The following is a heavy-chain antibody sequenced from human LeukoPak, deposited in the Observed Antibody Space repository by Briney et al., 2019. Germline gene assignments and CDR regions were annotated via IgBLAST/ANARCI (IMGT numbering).Heavy chain of an antibody. CDR1: GFTFSSYS. V-gene: IGHV3-48*01. CDR2: ISSSSNIT. D-gene: IGHD6-19*01. J-gene: IGHJ4*02. Sequence: GGSLRLSCAASGFTFSSYSMNWVRRAPGKGLEWVSYISSSSNITYYADSVKGRFTISRDNAKNSLYLQMNSLRAEDTAVYYCASKVAVAGGFDYWGQGTLVTVSS. CDR3: ASKVAVAGGFDY.